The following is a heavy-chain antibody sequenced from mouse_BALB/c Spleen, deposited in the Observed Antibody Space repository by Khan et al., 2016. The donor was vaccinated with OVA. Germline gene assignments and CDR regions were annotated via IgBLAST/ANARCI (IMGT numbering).Heavy chain of an antibody. CDR2: ISYSGNT. CDR1: GYSITSVYV. D-gene: IGHD1-1*01. CDR3: TRVYGGDFDY. J-gene: IGHJ2*01. V-gene: IGHV3-2*02. Sequence: EVQLLESGPGLVKPSQSLSLTCTVTGYSITSVYVWNCLRQFPGKKLEWMGFISYSGNTNYNQSLKSRISITRDTSKNQFFLQLNSVTSEDTATYYGTRVYGGDFDYWGQGTTLTGAS.